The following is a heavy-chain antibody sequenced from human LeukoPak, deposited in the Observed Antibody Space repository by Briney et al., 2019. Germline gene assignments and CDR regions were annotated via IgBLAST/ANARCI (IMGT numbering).Heavy chain of an antibody. CDR3: ASRVDTAMVQAFDY. CDR1: GYSFTSYW. D-gene: IGHD5-18*01. CDR2: IYPGDSDT. J-gene: IGHJ4*02. V-gene: IGHV5-51*01. Sequence: KSGESLKISCKGSGYSFTSYWVGWVRQMPGKGLEWMGIIYPGDSDTRYSPSFQGQVTISADKSISTAYLQWSSLKASDTAMYYCASRVDTAMVQAFDYWGQGTLVTVSS.